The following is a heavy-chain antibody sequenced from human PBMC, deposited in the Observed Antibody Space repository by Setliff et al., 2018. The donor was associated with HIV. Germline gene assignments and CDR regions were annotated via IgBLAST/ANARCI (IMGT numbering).Heavy chain of an antibody. Sequence: GASVKVSCKASGYTFTSYYRHWVRQAPGQGLEWMGIINPSGGSTSYAQKFQGRVTMTRDTSTSTVYMELSSLRSEDTAVYYCARGGARSHGATRVAGAFDIWGQGAMVTVS. CDR1: GYTFTSYY. J-gene: IGHJ3*02. D-gene: IGHD1-26*01. V-gene: IGHV1-46*01. CDR2: INPSGGST. CDR3: ARGGARSHGATRVAGAFDI.